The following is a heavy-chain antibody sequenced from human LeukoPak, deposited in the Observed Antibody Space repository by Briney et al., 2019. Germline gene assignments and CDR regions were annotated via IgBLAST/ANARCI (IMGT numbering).Heavy chain of an antibody. CDR3: ARGQVGATDWFDP. D-gene: IGHD1-26*01. V-gene: IGHV3-21*01. Sequence: GGSLGLSCAASGFTFSTYSMNWVRQAPGKGLEWVSSISSSGSYIYYADSVKGRSTISRDNAKNSLYLQMNSLRAEDTAVYYCARGQVGATDWFDPWGQGTLVTVSS. CDR1: GFTFSTYS. CDR2: ISSSGSYI. J-gene: IGHJ5*02.